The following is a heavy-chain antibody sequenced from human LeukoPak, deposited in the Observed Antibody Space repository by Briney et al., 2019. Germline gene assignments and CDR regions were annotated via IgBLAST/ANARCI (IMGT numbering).Heavy chain of an antibody. CDR3: ARPGYDYVWGSYRPSFEHFFDY. V-gene: IGHV5-51*01. Sequence: GESLKISCKGSGYSFTSYWIGWVRQMPGKGLEWMGIIYPGDSDTRYSPSFQGQVTISADKSISTAYLQWSSLRASDTATYYCARPGYDYVWGSYRPSFEHFFDYWGQGTLVTVSS. D-gene: IGHD3-16*02. CDR1: GYSFTSYW. J-gene: IGHJ4*02. CDR2: IYPGDSDT.